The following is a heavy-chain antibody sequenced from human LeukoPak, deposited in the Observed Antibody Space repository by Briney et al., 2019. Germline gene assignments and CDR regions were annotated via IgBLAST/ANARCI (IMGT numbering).Heavy chain of an antibody. D-gene: IGHD3-10*01. Sequence: GGSLRLSCVASGFTFSSHWMHWVRQAPGKGLVWVSRINSDGSSTSYADSVKGRFTISRDKVKKMLYLQINSLRAEDTAVYYCARDRGGYFDYWGQGTLVTVSS. CDR1: GFTFSSHW. V-gene: IGHV3-74*01. CDR3: ARDRGGYFDY. CDR2: INSDGSST. J-gene: IGHJ4*02.